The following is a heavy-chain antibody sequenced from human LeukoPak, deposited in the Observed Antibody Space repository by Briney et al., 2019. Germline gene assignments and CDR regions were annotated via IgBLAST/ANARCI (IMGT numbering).Heavy chain of an antibody. J-gene: IGHJ4*02. D-gene: IGHD2-15*01. V-gene: IGHV3-30*02. CDR3: AKGDIVVVVAARSGFDY. CDR1: GFTFSSYG. Sequence: PGGSLRLSCAASGFTFSSYGMHWVRQAPGKGLEWVAFIRYDGSNKYYADSVKGRFTISRDNSKNTLYLQMNSLRAEDTAVYYCAKGDIVVVVAARSGFDYWGQGTLVTVSS. CDR2: IRYDGSNK.